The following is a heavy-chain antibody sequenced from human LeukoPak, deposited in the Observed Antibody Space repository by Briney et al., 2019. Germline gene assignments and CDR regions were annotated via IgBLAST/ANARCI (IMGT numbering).Heavy chain of an antibody. CDR2: ISHDGGSK. CDR3: AKSEELLLGHFDY. D-gene: IGHD1-26*01. Sequence: GRSLRLSCEASGFTFRSYGMHWVRQAPGKGLEWVTSISHDGGSKYSADSVKGRFTISRDNPKNTLSLQMNSLRAEDTAVYYCAKSEELLLGHFDYWGQGTLVTVSS. J-gene: IGHJ4*02. V-gene: IGHV3-30*18. CDR1: GFTFRSYG.